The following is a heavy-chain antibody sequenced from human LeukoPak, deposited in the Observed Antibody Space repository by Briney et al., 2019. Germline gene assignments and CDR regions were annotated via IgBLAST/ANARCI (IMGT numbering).Heavy chain of an antibody. D-gene: IGHD6-19*01. CDR3: ARASPLRQWLADAFDI. J-gene: IGHJ3*02. V-gene: IGHV3-7*01. Sequence: PGGSLRLSCAASGFTFSSYWMSWVRQAPGKGLEWVANIKQDGSEKYYVDSVKGRFTISRDNAKNSLYLQMNSLRAEDTAVYYCARASPLRQWLADAFDIWGQGTMVTVSS. CDR2: IKQDGSEK. CDR1: GFTFSSYW.